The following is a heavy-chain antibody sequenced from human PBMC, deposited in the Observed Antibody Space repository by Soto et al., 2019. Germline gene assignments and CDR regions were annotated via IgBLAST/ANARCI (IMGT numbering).Heavy chain of an antibody. CDR3: ARTDYSNNYYYYGMDV. J-gene: IGHJ6*02. D-gene: IGHD4-4*01. Sequence: QVQLVQSGAEVKKPGSSVKVSCKASGGTFSSYAISWVRQAPGQGLEWMGGIIPIFGTANYAQKFQGRVTSPADESTSTAYMELSSLRSEDTAVYYCARTDYSNNYYYYGMDVWGQGTTVTVSS. CDR2: IIPIFGTA. CDR1: GGTFSSYA. V-gene: IGHV1-69*01.